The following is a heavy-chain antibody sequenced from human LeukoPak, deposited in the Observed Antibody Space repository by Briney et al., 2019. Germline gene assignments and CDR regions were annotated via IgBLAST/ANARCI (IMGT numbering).Heavy chain of an antibody. V-gene: IGHV3-33*08. CDR2: IWYDGSNK. J-gene: IGHJ6*03. CDR1: GFTFSSYG. Sequence: GGSLRLSCAASGFTFSSYGMHWVRQAPGKGLEWVAVIWYDGSNKYYADSVKGRFTISRDNSKNTLYLQMNSLRAEDTAVYYCAKGEGYYYYYMDVWGKGTTDTVSS. CDR3: AKGEGYYYYYMDV. D-gene: IGHD3-16*01.